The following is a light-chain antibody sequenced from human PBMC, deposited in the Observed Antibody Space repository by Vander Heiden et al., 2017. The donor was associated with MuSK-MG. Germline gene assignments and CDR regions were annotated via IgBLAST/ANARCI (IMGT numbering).Light chain of an antibody. J-gene: IGKJ4*01. CDR3: QQDESVPLS. Sequence: EIVLTQSPGILSLSPGEGATLSCRASQSLDNKYLAWLQQRPGQAPRLLIYGASNRAKGVPDRFSGSGSGTDFTLTISRLEPEDFAVYYCQQDESVPLSFGGGTKVEIK. CDR2: GAS. CDR1: QSLDNKY. V-gene: IGKV3-20*01.